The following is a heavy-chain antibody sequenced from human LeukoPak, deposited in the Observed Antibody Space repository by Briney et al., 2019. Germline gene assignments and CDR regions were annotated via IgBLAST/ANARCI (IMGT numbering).Heavy chain of an antibody. CDR3: AKDREGLSSGYDLEYFDY. CDR2: VSGGGGTT. J-gene: IGHJ4*02. Sequence: GGSLRLSCVASGFTFSSYAMNWVRQAPGKGLEWVSAVSGGGGTTYYADSVKGRFTISRDNSKNTLFLQMNSLRAEDTAVYYCAKDREGLSSGYDLEYFDYWGQGTLVTVSS. V-gene: IGHV3-23*01. CDR1: GFTFSSYA. D-gene: IGHD5-12*01.